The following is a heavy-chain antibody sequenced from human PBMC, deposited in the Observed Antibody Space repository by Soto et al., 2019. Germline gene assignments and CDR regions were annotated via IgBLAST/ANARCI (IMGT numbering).Heavy chain of an antibody. CDR2: IISSSSYI. CDR3: ATGEYYYDSSGYYYC. CDR1: GFTFSSYS. J-gene: IGHJ4*02. Sequence: EVQLVESGGGLVKPGGSLRLSCAASGFTFSSYSMNWVRQAPGKGLEWVSSIISSSSYIYYADSVKGRFTISRDNAKNSLYLQMNSLRAEDTAVYYCATGEYYYDSSGYYYCWGQGTLVTVSS. V-gene: IGHV3-21*01. D-gene: IGHD3-22*01.